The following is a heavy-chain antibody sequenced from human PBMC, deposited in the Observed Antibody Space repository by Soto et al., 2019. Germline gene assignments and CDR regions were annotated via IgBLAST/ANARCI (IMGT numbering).Heavy chain of an antibody. CDR2: IKHDASEK. J-gene: IGHJ3*02. Sequence: GGSLRLSCAASGFTFNTYWMSWVRQAPGKGLEWVANIKHDASEKYYVDSVKGRFTISRDNAKNSLYLQMNNLRADDTAVYYCARGQWLRFDAFDIWGQGTVVTVSS. D-gene: IGHD5-12*01. CDR3: ARGQWLRFDAFDI. V-gene: IGHV3-7*01. CDR1: GFTFNTYW.